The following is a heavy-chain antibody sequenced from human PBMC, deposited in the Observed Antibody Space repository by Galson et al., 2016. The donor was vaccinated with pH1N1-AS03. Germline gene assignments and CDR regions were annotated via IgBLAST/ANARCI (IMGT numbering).Heavy chain of an antibody. CDR3: ARDTTAARLLGPVPT. Sequence: SLRLSCAASGITFSSYAMHWVRQAPGKGLEWVAVISYDGSDKYYADSVKGRFTISRDNSKNTLYLQMNSLRAEDTAVFYCARDTTAARLLGPVPTWGQGTTVTVSS. V-gene: IGHV3-30*04. CDR1: GITFSSYA. J-gene: IGHJ6*02. D-gene: IGHD6-6*01. CDR2: ISYDGSDK.